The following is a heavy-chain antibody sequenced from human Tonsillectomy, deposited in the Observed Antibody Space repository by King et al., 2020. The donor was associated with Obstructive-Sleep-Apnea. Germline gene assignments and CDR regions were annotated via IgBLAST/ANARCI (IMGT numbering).Heavy chain of an antibody. V-gene: IGHV3-23*04. Sequence: VQLVESGGGLVQPGGSLRLSCAASGFTFSSYAMSWVRQAPGKGLEWVSDISGSVDSTYYADSGKGRFTISRDISKNTLYLQRNSLRAEDTAVYYCAKDSGERYFDWLLEVKGFDYWGQGTLVTVSS. CDR2: ISGSVDST. CDR1: GFTFSSYA. D-gene: IGHD3-9*01. J-gene: IGHJ4*02. CDR3: AKDSGERYFDWLLEVKGFDY.